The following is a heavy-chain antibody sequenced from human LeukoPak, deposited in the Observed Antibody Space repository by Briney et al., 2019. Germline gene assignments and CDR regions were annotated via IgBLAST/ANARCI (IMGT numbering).Heavy chain of an antibody. CDR1: GFTFSKHW. J-gene: IGHJ1*01. Sequence: GGSLRLSCAASGFTFSKHWMTWVRQAPGKGLEWVANINQDGGEKYYVDSVMGRFTISRDNSKNMVFLRLNSLRAEDTAVYYCAKDDCSSGTCGGFFQHWGRGTLVTVSS. CDR3: AKDDCSSGTCGGFFQH. V-gene: IGHV3-7*03. D-gene: IGHD2-15*01. CDR2: INQDGGEK.